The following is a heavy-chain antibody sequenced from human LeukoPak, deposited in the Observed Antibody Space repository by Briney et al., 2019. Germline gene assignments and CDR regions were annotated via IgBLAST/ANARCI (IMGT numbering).Heavy chain of an antibody. Sequence: GGSLRLSCAASGFTFSSYAMHWVRQAPGKGLEWVAVISYDGSNKYYADSVKGRFSISRDNSKNTLYLQMNSLRAGDTAVYYCARDKEWELLTFDYWGQGTLVTVSS. CDR1: GFTFSSYA. CDR2: ISYDGSNK. V-gene: IGHV3-30-3*01. CDR3: ARDKEWELLTFDY. J-gene: IGHJ4*02. D-gene: IGHD1-26*01.